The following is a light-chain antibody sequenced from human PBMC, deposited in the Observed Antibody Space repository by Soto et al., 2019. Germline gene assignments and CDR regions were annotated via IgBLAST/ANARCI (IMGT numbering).Light chain of an antibody. CDR1: SSDVGSYNL. J-gene: IGLJ1*01. CDR3: CSYAGSSTFYV. Sequence: SVLTQPASVSGSPGQSITISCPGTSSDVGSYNLVSWYQQHPGKVPKLMIFEVSKRPSGVSNRFSGSKSGDTASLTISGLQAEDEADYYCCSYAGSSTFYVFGTGTKVTVL. CDR2: EVS. V-gene: IGLV2-23*02.